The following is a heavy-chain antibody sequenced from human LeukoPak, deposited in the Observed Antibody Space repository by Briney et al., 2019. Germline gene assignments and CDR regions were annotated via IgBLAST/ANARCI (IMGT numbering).Heavy chain of an antibody. J-gene: IGHJ4*02. CDR1: GFTFSSYW. Sequence: GGSLRLSCAASGFTFSSYWMSWVRQAPGKGLEWVANIKQDGSEKYYVDSVKGRFTISRDNAKNSLYLQMNSLRAEDTAVYYCAKGYGYGRFDYWGQGTLVTVSS. V-gene: IGHV3-7*03. D-gene: IGHD5-18*01. CDR2: IKQDGSEK. CDR3: AKGYGYGRFDY.